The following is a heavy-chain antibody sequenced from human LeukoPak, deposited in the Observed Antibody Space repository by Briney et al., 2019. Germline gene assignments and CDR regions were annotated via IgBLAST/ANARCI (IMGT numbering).Heavy chain of an antibody. J-gene: IGHJ4*02. CDR2: INHSGST. CDR1: GGSFSAYY. Sequence: PSETLSLTCAVYGGSFSAYYWSWIRQPPGKGLEWIGEINHSGSTNYNPSLKSRVTISVDTSKNQFSLKLSSVTAADTAVYYCARHTTPIPGGYFDYWGQGTLVTVSS. V-gene: IGHV4-34*01. D-gene: IGHD1-26*01. CDR3: ARHTTPIPGGYFDY.